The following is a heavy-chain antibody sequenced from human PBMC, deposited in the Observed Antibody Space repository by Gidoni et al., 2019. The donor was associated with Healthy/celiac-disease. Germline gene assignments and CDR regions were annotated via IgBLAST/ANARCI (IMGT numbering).Heavy chain of an antibody. D-gene: IGHD1-26*01. CDR3: SRDRGGGSYEDY. CDR1: GGSSSSGGDH. Sequence: QVQLQGSGPGLEQPSQTLSLTCTVAGGSSSSGGDHWRWRRQHPGKGLEWIVYIYYSGSTYYNPSLKSRATISVDTSKNQFSLKLSSVTAAETAVYYCSRDRGGGSYEDYWGQGTLVTVSS. CDR2: IYYSGST. V-gene: IGHV4-31*03. J-gene: IGHJ4*02.